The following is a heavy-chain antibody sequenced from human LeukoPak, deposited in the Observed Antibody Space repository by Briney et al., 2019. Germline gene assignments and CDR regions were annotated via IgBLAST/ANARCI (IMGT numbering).Heavy chain of an antibody. Sequence: SETLSLTCTVSGGSISHYYWSWIRQPPGKGLERIGYIYDSGRTKYNPSLKSRVTISEDTSKKEFSLNIMSVTAADTAVYYCARAGYGDYIRWGQGTLVTVSS. CDR1: GGSISHYY. J-gene: IGHJ4*02. CDR2: IYDSGRT. CDR3: ARAGYGDYIR. V-gene: IGHV4-59*01. D-gene: IGHD4-17*01.